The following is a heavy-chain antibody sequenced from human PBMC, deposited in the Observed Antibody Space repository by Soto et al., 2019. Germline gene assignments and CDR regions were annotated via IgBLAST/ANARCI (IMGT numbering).Heavy chain of an antibody. V-gene: IGHV1-18*04. D-gene: IGHD5-18*01. CDR1: GYTFTSYG. J-gene: IGHJ6*02. Sequence: ASVKVSCKASGYTFTSYGISWVRQAPGQELEWMGWISSYNGNTNYAQKLQGRVTMTTDTSTSTAYMELRSLRCDDKAAYYCAISHYSHGSGYYYGMDVWGQGTAVTVSS. CDR2: ISSYNGNT. CDR3: AISHYSHGSGYYYGMDV.